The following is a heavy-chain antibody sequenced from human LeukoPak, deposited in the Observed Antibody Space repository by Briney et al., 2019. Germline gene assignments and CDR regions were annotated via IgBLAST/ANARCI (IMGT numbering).Heavy chain of an antibody. J-gene: IGHJ3*02. CDR2: ISYDGSNK. D-gene: IGHD3-16*02. CDR3: ANLHYVWGSYPGNDARDI. Sequence: PGRSLRLSCVVSGFTFSSYVLHWVRQAPGKGLERVAVISYDGSNKYYADSVKGRFTISRDNSKNTLYLQMNSLRAEDTAVYYCANLHYVWGSYPGNDARDIWGQGTMVTVSS. CDR1: GFTFSSYV. V-gene: IGHV3-30*18.